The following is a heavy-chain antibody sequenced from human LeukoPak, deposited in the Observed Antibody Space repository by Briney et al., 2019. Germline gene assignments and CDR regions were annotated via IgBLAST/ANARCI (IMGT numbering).Heavy chain of an antibody. D-gene: IGHD3-22*01. V-gene: IGHV3-23*01. CDR2: ISGSGGST. CDR3: AKVGIRISLIVVVFTTADDWYFDL. J-gene: IGHJ2*01. CDR1: GFTFSNYA. Sequence: GGSLRLSCAASGFTFSNYAMSWVRQAPGKGLEWVTGISGSGGSTFYADFVKGRLTIPRDNSKNTLYRQMDSLRAEDTAVYYCAKVGIRISLIVVVFTTADDWYFDLWGRGTLVTVSS.